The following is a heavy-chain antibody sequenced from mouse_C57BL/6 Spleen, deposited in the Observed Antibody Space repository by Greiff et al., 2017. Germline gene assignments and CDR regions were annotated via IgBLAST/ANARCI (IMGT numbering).Heavy chain of an antibody. Sequence: EVQVVESGGGLVKPGGSLKLSCAASGFTFSAYGMHWVRQAPEKGLEWVAYISSGSSTIYYADTVKGRFTISRDNAKNTLFLQMTSLRSEDTAMCYCANGYYWGQGTSVTVSS. CDR2: ISSGSSTI. D-gene: IGHD2-2*01. V-gene: IGHV5-17*01. J-gene: IGHJ4*01. CDR3: ANGYY. CDR1: GFTFSAYG.